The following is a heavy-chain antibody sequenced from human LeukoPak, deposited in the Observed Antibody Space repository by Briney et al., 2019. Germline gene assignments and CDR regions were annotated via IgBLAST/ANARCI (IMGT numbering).Heavy chain of an antibody. CDR3: AKDSSPLDYGGNSLDY. J-gene: IGHJ4*02. V-gene: IGHV3-23*01. Sequence: GGSLRLSCAASGFTFSSYAMSWVRQAPGKGLEWVSAISGSGGSTYYADSVKGRFTISRDNSENTLYLQMNSLRAEDTAVYYCAKDSSPLDYGGNSLDYWGQGTLVTVSS. D-gene: IGHD4-23*01. CDR2: ISGSGGST. CDR1: GFTFSSYA.